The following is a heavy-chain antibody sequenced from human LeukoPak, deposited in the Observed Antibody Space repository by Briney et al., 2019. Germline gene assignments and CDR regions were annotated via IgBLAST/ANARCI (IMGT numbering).Heavy chain of an antibody. CDR1: GYTLTELS. D-gene: IGHD2-2*02. V-gene: IGHV1-24*01. CDR2: FDPEDGET. CDR3: ATWTGCSSTSCYRYYYYMDV. J-gene: IGHJ6*03. Sequence: ASVKVSCKVSGYTLTELSMHWVRQAPGKGLEWMGGFDPEDGETIYAQKFQGRVTMTEDTSTDTAYMELSSLRSEATAVYYCATWTGCSSTSCYRYYYYMDVWGKGTTVTVSS.